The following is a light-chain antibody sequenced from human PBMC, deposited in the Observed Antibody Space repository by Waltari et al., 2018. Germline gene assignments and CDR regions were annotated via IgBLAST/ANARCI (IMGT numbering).Light chain of an antibody. V-gene: IGKV4-1*01. Sequence: DIVMTQSPDSLAVSLGERATINCKSSQSFLYSSNNKNYLAWYQQKPGQPPKLLIYWASTRESGVPDRFSRSGSGTDFTLTISSLQAEDVAVYYCQQYYSTPRTFGQGTKVEIK. CDR1: QSFLYSSNNKNY. CDR2: WAS. J-gene: IGKJ1*01. CDR3: QQYYSTPRT.